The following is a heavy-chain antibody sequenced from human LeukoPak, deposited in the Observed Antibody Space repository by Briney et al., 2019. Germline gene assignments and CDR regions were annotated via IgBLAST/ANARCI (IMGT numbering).Heavy chain of an antibody. D-gene: IGHD3-9*01. CDR2: INPNSGGT. J-gene: IGHJ4*02. V-gene: IGHV1-2*02. CDR3: ARGMYYDILTGYDR. Sequence: ASVNVSCKASGYTFTGYYMHWVRQAPGQGLEWMGWINPNSGGTNYAQKFQGRVTMTRDTPISTAYMELSRLRSDDTAVYYCARGMYYDILTGYDRWGQGTLVTVSS. CDR1: GYTFTGYY.